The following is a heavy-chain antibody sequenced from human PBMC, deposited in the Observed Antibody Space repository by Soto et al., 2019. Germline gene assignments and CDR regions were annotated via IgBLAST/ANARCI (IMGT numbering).Heavy chain of an antibody. CDR1: GGSISSGDYY. V-gene: IGHV4-30-4*01. J-gene: IGHJ4*02. CDR3: AKENYDILTGQLYYFDY. Sequence: PSETLSLTCTVSGGSISSGDYYWSWIRQPPGKGLEWIGYIYYSGSTYYNPSLKSRVTISVDTSKNQFSLKLSSVTAADTAVYYCAKENYDILTGQLYYFDYWGQGTLVTVSS. CDR2: IYYSGST. D-gene: IGHD3-9*01.